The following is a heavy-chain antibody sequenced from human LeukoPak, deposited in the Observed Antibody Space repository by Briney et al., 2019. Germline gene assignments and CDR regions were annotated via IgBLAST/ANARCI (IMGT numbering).Heavy chain of an antibody. CDR3: ARSITGTPPPTPTNWFDP. D-gene: IGHD1-7*01. Sequence: SETLSLTCTVSGGSISSYYWSWIRQPAGKGLEWIGRIYTSGSTNYNPSLKSRVTMSVDTSKNQFSLKLSSVTAADTAVYYCARSITGTPPPTPTNWFDPWGQGTLVTVSS. CDR2: IYTSGST. CDR1: GGSISSYY. J-gene: IGHJ5*02. V-gene: IGHV4-4*07.